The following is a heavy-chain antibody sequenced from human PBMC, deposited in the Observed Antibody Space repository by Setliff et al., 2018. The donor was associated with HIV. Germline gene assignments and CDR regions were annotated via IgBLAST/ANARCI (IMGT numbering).Heavy chain of an antibody. J-gene: IGHJ4*02. D-gene: IGHD5-12*01. Sequence: PSETLSLTCAVYGGSFSGYYWSWIRQPPGKGLEWIGEINHSGDTNYNPSLKSRVTISVDTSKNQFSLNLNSVTAADTAVYYCARLGAEDFSDYDWVDYWGQGTLVTVYS. CDR1: GGSFSGYY. CDR2: INHSGDT. V-gene: IGHV4-34*01. CDR3: ARLGAEDFSDYDWVDY.